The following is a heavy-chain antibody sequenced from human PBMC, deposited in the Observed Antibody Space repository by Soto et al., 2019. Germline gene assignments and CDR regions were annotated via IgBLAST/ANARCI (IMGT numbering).Heavy chain of an antibody. V-gene: IGHV4-59*08. Sequence: PSETLSLTCTVSGGSISSYYWSWIRQPPGKGLEWIGYIYYTGSTKYNPSLKSRVSMSVDTSKNQFSLRLSSVTAADTAVYYGARLIATAGTPLDYWGQGALVTGSS. CDR2: IYYTGST. D-gene: IGHD6-13*01. J-gene: IGHJ4*02. CDR1: GGSISSYY. CDR3: ARLIATAGTPLDY.